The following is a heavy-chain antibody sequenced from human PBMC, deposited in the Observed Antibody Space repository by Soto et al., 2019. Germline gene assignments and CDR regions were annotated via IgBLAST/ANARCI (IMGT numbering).Heavy chain of an antibody. Sequence: GGSLRLSCAASGFAFSRHLMYWVRQGPGKGLVWVSRINGDGSTAFYADSVQGRFTISRDNAKNTLYLQMNSLRAEDTAVYSCARGIPGAVGMDVWGQGTTITVSS. J-gene: IGHJ6*02. CDR3: ARGIPGAVGMDV. CDR1: GFAFSRHL. V-gene: IGHV3-74*01. D-gene: IGHD3-3*01. CDR2: INGDGSTA.